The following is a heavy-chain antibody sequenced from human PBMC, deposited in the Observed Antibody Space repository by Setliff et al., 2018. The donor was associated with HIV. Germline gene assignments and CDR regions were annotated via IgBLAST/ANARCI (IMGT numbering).Heavy chain of an antibody. CDR1: GFTFSNYA. CDR3: AKEAGVMDAFDI. J-gene: IGHJ3*02. CDR2: ISYDGTKE. D-gene: IGHD3-16*01. Sequence: QSGGSLRLSCAASGFTFSNYAMHWVRQAPGKGLEWVAVISYDGTKEYYADSVKGRFTISRDNSKNTLYLQGGSLRPEGTAVYYCAKEAGVMDAFDIWGQGTMVTVSS. V-gene: IGHV3-30*04.